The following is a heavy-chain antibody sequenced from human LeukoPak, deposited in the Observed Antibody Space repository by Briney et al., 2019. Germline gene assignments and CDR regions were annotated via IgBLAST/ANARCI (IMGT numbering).Heavy chain of an antibody. D-gene: IGHD2-15*01. J-gene: IGHJ4*02. CDR3: ARRYCSDGSCYSVDY. Sequence: GSLRLSCAASGFTFSSYWMSWVRQAPGKGLEWVANINKDGSEKYYVDSVRGRLTISRDNAKNSLYLQMNSLRAEDTAIYYCARRYCSDGSCYSVDYWGQGILVTVSS. V-gene: IGHV3-7*01. CDR1: GFTFSSYW. CDR2: INKDGSEK.